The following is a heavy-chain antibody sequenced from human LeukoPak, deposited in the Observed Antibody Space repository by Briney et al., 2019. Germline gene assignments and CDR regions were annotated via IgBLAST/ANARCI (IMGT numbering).Heavy chain of an antibody. CDR1: GFTFSSYS. CDR3: VRGATVTSPFDY. CDR2: ISRSSSSM. Sequence: GGSLTLSCAVSGFTFSSYSMNWVRQATGKGLEWLSYISRSSSSMYYADSVKGRFTISRDNAKNSLYLQMNSLRDEDTAVYYCVRGATVTSPFDYWGQGTLVTVSS. D-gene: IGHD4-17*01. J-gene: IGHJ4*02. V-gene: IGHV3-48*02.